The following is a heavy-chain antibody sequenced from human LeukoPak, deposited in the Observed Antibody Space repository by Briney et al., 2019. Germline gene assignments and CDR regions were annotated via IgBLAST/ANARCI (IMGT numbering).Heavy chain of an antibody. V-gene: IGHV1-3*01. J-gene: IGHJ5*02. CDR2: INAGNGNT. CDR3: AREDCSGGSCYSESGWFDP. D-gene: IGHD2-15*01. Sequence: ASVKVSCKASGYTFAKYAIHWVRQAPGQRLEWMGWINAGNGNTKYSQKFQGRVTITRDTSASTAYMELSSLRSEDTAVYYCAREDCSGGSCYSESGWFDPWGQGTLVTVSS. CDR1: GYTFAKYA.